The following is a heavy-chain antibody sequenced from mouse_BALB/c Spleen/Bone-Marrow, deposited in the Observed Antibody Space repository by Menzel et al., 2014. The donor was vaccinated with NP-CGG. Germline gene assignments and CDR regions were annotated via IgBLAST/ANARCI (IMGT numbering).Heavy chain of an antibody. CDR2: INPSTGYT. J-gene: IGHJ3*01. CDR1: GYTFTSYW. V-gene: IGHV1-7*01. Sequence: QVQLQQSGAELAKPGASVKMSCKASGYTFTSYWMHWVKQRPGKGLEWIGYINPSTGYTEYNQKFKDKATLTADKSSSTAYMQLSSLTSEDSAVYYCARGEGYGYAWFAYWGQGTLVTVSA. CDR3: ARGEGYGYAWFAY. D-gene: IGHD1-2*01.